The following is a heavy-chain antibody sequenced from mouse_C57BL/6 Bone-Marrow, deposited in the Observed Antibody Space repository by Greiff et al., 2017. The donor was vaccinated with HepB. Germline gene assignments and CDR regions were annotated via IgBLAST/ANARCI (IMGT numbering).Heavy chain of an antibody. V-gene: IGHV14-4*01. J-gene: IGHJ2*01. Sequence: VQLQQSGAELVRPGASVKLSCTASGFNIKDDYMHWVKQRPEQGLEWIGWIDPENGDTEYASKFQGKATITADTSSNTAYLQLSSLTSEDTAVYFCARPYYYGSRNHYWGQGTTLTVSS. D-gene: IGHD1-1*01. CDR1: GFNIKDDY. CDR3: ARPYYYGSRNHY. CDR2: IDPENGDT.